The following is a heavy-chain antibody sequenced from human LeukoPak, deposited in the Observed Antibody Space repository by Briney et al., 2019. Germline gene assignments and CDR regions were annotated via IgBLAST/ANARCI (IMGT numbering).Heavy chain of an antibody. CDR2: INPNSGGT. J-gene: IGHJ6*03. D-gene: IGHD3-9*01. CDR1: GYTFTGYY. Sequence: ASVKVSCKASGYTFTGYYMHWVRQAPGQGLEWLGWINPNSGGTNYAQRFQGRVTMTRDTTISTAYMELSRLRSDDTVVYYCARDTSDILTGYFSGPGEGYMDVWGKGTTVTVSS. CDR3: ARDTSDILTGYFSGPGEGYMDV. V-gene: IGHV1-2*02.